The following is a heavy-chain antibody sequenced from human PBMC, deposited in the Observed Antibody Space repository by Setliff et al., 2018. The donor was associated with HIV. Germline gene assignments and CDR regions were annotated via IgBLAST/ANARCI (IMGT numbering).Heavy chain of an antibody. CDR2: INLSSGAT. Sequence: ASVKVSCKASGYTFTNYAMHWVRQAPGQGLEWMGIINLSSGATTYAQRFQGRVTMTSDTSTSTVYMELSSLTSEDTAVYYCARDRSSGWSFYYGMDVWGQGTTVTVSS. V-gene: IGHV1-46*01. CDR3: ARDRSSGWSFYYGMDV. J-gene: IGHJ6*02. CDR1: GYTFTNYA. D-gene: IGHD6-19*01.